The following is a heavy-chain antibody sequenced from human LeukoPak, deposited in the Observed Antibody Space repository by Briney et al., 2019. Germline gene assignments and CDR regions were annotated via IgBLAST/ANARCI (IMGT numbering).Heavy chain of an antibody. J-gene: IGHJ5*02. D-gene: IGHD4-17*01. CDR2: IRNKAKSYIT. CDR3: ARDQEDYGDFSWFDP. V-gene: IGHV3-72*01. CDR1: GFTFSDHY. Sequence: GGSLRLSCAASGFTFSDHYMDWVRQAPGKGLEWVGRIRNKAKSYITEYAASVRGRFSISRDDLRKSLYLQMHSLNTEDTAVYYCARDQEDYGDFSWFDPWGQGTLVTVSS.